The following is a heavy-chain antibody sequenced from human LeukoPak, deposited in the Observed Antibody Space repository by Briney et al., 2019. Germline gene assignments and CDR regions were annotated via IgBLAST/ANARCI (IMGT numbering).Heavy chain of an antibody. CDR3: ARAGGFWSGYYIKHAMEEYYFDY. D-gene: IGHD3-3*01. CDR1: GFTVSSNY. J-gene: IGHJ4*02. V-gene: IGHV3-53*01. Sequence: PGGSLRLSCAASGFTVSSNYMSWVRQAPGKGLEWVSVIYSGGSTYYADSVKGRFTISRDNSKNTLYLQMNSLRAEDTAVYYCARAGGFWSGYYIKHAMEEYYFDYWGQGTLVTVSS. CDR2: IYSGGST.